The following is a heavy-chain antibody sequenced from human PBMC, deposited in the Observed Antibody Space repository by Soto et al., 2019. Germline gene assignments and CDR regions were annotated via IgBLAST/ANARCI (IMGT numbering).Heavy chain of an antibody. J-gene: IGHJ4*02. Sequence: GGSLRLSCAASGFTFSNHYVDWVRQAPWKRLEWVVRTRNKANSYTPEYAASVRGRFTISRDDSKNSLYLQMNSLKTEDTAVYYCARSSRGGSSSWPYRFFDYWGQGTLVTVSS. CDR3: ARSSRGGSSSWPYRFFDY. CDR1: GFTFSNHY. CDR2: TRNKANSYTP. D-gene: IGHD6-13*01. V-gene: IGHV3-72*01.